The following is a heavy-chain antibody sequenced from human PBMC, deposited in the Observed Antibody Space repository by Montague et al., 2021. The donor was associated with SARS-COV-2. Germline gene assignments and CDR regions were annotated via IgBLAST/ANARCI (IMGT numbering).Heavy chain of an antibody. D-gene: IGHD3-16*01. Sequence: SETLSLTCTVSGGSISSYYWSWIRQPPGKGLEWIGYIYYSGSTNYNPSLKSRVTISVDTSKNQFSLKLSSVTAADTAVYYCARSGGVYDDVWWSYLLRSTKYGMDVWGQGTTVTVSS. V-gene: IGHV4-59*01. CDR2: IYYSGST. CDR1: GGSISSYY. CDR3: ARSGGVYDDVWWSYLLRSTKYGMDV. J-gene: IGHJ6*02.